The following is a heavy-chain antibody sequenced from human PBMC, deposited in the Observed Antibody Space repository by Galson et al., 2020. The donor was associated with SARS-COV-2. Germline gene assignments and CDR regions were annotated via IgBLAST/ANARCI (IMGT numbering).Heavy chain of an antibody. CDR1: GGSISSSSYY. J-gene: IGHJ5*02. CDR3: ARLQGLITIFGVVIPTDNWFDP. Sequence: SETLSLTCTVSGGSISSSSYYWGWIRQPPGKGLEWIGSIYYSGSTYYNPSLKSRVTISVDTSKNQFSLKLSSVTAADTAVYYCARLQGLITIFGVVIPTDNWFDPWGQGTLVTVSS. V-gene: IGHV4-39*07. CDR2: IYYSGST. D-gene: IGHD3-3*01.